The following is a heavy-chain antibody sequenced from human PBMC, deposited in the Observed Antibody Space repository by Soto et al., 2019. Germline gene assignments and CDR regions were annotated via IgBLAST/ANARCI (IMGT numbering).Heavy chain of an antibody. Sequence: GGSLRLSCAASGFTFSSYAMHWVRQAPGKGLEWVAVISYDGSNKYYADSVKGRFTISRDNSKNTLYLQMNSLRAEDTAVYYCAREKWRGSTTYYYYGMDFWGQGTPVTVSS. J-gene: IGHJ6*02. CDR3: AREKWRGSTTYYYYGMDF. CDR1: GFTFSSYA. V-gene: IGHV3-30-3*01. D-gene: IGHD5-12*01. CDR2: ISYDGSNK.